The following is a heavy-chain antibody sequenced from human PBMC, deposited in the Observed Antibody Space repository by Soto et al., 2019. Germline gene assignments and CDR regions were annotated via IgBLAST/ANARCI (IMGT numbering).Heavy chain of an antibody. J-gene: IGHJ5*02. V-gene: IGHV1-69*06. Sequence: ASVKVSCKASGGTFSSYAISWVRQAPGQGLEWMGGIIPIFGTANYAQKFQGRVTITADKSTSTAYMELSSLRSEDTAVYYCARGGYCSSTSCLHPYNWFDPWGKGTLVTVSS. CDR1: GGTFSSYA. CDR2: IIPIFGTA. CDR3: ARGGYCSSTSCLHPYNWFDP. D-gene: IGHD2-2*01.